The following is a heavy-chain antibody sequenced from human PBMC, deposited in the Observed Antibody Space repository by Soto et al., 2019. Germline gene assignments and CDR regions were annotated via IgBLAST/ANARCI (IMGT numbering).Heavy chain of an antibody. V-gene: IGHV3-23*01. Sequence: PVGSLRLSCEASGFSFKNYTMTWVRQAPGRGLEWVAIISADATFTYYADSVKGRFTISRDTSKNTVYLQMNGLRAEDTAIYYCAKKIVPAGPGNNCFGSWGQGTLVTVSS. J-gene: IGHJ5*01. CDR2: ISADATFT. CDR1: GFSFKNYT. D-gene: IGHD6-13*01. CDR3: AKKIVPAGPGNNCFGS.